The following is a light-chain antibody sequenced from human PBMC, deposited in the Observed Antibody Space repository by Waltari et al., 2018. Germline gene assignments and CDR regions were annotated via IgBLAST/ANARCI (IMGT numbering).Light chain of an antibody. Sequence: DIQLTQSPSSLPGSVGDRVTITCRASQSISTYLAWFQQKPGKAPKSLIYAASRLQSEVPSRFSGSGSGTEFTLTISSLQPEDFATYYCHHYDDYPYTFGQGTKLEIK. CDR2: AAS. V-gene: IGKV1-16*01. J-gene: IGKJ2*01. CDR3: HHYDDYPYT. CDR1: QSISTY.